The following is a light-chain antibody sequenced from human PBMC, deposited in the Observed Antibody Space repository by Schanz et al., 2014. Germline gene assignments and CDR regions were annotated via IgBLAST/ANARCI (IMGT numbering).Light chain of an antibody. CDR1: QRISNID. CDR2: GAS. J-gene: IGKJ1*01. V-gene: IGKV3-20*01. Sequence: EIVMTQSPATLSVSPGERATLSCRASQRISNIDLAWYQQKPGQAPNLLVYGASRRATGVPDRFSGSGSGTDFTLTISGVEPEDFAVYYCQHYSVSPLFGQGTRVEI. CDR3: QHYSVSPL.